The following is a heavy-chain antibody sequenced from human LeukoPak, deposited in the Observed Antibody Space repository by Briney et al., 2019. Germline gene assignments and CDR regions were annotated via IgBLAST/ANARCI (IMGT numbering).Heavy chain of an antibody. Sequence: GESLKISCKGSGYSFTSYWIGWVRQMPGKGLEWMGIIYPGDSETRYSPSFQGQVTISADKSSSTAYLQLSSLKASDTAMYYCARLSVAGSLSFDYWGQGTLVTVSS. CDR2: IYPGDSET. J-gene: IGHJ4*02. CDR1: GYSFTSYW. CDR3: ARLSVAGSLSFDY. D-gene: IGHD6-19*01. V-gene: IGHV5-51*01.